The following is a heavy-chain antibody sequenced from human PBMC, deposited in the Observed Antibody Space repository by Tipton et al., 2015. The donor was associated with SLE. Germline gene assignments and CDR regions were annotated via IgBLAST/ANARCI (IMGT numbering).Heavy chain of an antibody. D-gene: IGHD3-3*01. V-gene: IGHV3-7*03. CDR2: IKQDGSEK. CDR1: GFPFSAYW. CDR3: ARDPSRSDFWSGSGGMDV. J-gene: IGHJ6*02. Sequence: SLRLSCTASGFPFSAYWMSWVRQAPGKGLEWVANIKQDGSEKYYVDSVKGRFTFSRDNAKNSLYLQMNSLRAEDTAVYYCARDPSRSDFWSGSGGMDVWGQGTTVTVSS.